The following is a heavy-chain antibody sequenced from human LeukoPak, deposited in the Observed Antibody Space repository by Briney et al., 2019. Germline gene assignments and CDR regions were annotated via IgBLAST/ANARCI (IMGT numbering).Heavy chain of an antibody. CDR3: AREDGTIVRGVITGGYFQH. CDR2: IYYSGNT. D-gene: IGHD3-10*01. CDR1: GGFLSSGDYY. V-gene: IGHV4-30-4*01. Sequence: SQTLSLTCTVSGGFLSSGDYYWCWIRQPPGAGLEWIGCIYYSGNTYYNPSLKSRVTISVDTSKNQFSLKLSSVTAADTAVYYCAREDGTIVRGVITGGYFQHWGQGTVVTVSS. J-gene: IGHJ1*01.